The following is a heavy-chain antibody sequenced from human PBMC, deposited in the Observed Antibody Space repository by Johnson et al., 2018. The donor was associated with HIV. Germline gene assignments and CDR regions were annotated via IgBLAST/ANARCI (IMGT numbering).Heavy chain of an antibody. Sequence: VQLVESGGDLVKPGGSLRLSCAASGFTVSSNYMSWVRQAPGKGLEWVSVIFSGGSTYYADSVNGRLTISRDNSTNTLYLQMNSLRAEDTALYYFAKEGRYCTGGVCYSLAFDIWGQGTMVTVSS. CDR3: AKEGRYCTGGVCYSLAFDI. J-gene: IGHJ3*02. D-gene: IGHD2-8*02. CDR2: IFSGGST. CDR1: GFTVSSNY. V-gene: IGHV3-66*01.